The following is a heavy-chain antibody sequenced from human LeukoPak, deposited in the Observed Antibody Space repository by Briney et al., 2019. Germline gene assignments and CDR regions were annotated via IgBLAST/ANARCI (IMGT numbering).Heavy chain of an antibody. CDR2: INPNSGGT. Sequence: ASVKVSCKASGYTFTGYYMHWVRQAPGQGLEWMGWINPNSGGTNYAQKFQGRVTMTRDTSISTAYMELSRLRSDDTAVYYCARHPNCSGGICWGNWFDPWGQGTLVTVSS. J-gene: IGHJ5*02. V-gene: IGHV1-2*02. CDR3: ARHPNCSGGICWGNWFDP. D-gene: IGHD2-15*01. CDR1: GYTFTGYY.